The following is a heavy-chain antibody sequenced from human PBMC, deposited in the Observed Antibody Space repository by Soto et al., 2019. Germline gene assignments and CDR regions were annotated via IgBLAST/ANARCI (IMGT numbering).Heavy chain of an antibody. CDR1: GGAFTDYS. CDR3: ALWSHWIPLSCRGLDV. Sequence: QVHLLQSGTAVKKPGSSLKVSCKVSGGAFTDYSLNWVRHAPGQGLEWPGGLVPLHNASNSSLKFLGRGEIAADLSSTTISMHMRGLTSDDTATYYCALWSHWIPLSCRGLDVWGQGTTVIVSS. J-gene: IGHJ6*01. V-gene: IGHV1-69*19. CDR2: LVPLHNAS. D-gene: IGHD1-1*01.